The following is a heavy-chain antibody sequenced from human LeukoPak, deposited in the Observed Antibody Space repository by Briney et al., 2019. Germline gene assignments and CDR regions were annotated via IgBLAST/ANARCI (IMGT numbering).Heavy chain of an antibody. CDR2: ISAYNGNT. D-gene: IGHD1-26*01. CDR3: ARDLHSGSYYGAFDI. CDR1: GYTFTSYG. J-gene: IGHJ3*02. V-gene: IGHV1-18*01. Sequence: GASVKVSCKASGYTFTSYGISWVRQAPGQGLEWMGWISAYNGNTNYAQKLQGRVTMTTDTSTSTAYMELRSLRSEDTAVYYCARDLHSGSYYGAFDIWGQGTMVTVSS.